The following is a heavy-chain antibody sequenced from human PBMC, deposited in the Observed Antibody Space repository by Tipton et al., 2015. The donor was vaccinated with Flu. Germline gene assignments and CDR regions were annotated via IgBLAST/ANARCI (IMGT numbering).Heavy chain of an antibody. CDR1: GFTFKTYA. CDR3: ASALGGAHDH. V-gene: IGHV3-23*01. CDR2: ISASGGYT. D-gene: IGHD3-16*01. Sequence: SLRLSCAASGFTFKTYAMNWVRQAPGKGLEWVSTISASGGYTYYADSVKGRFTISRDNSKNTLYLQMNSLKVEDTAAYYCASALGGAHDHWGQGTLVTVSS. J-gene: IGHJ4*02.